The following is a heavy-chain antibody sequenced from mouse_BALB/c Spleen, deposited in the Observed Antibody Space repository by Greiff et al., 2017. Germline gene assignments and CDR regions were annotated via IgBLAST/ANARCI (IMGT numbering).Heavy chain of an antibody. J-gene: IGHJ1*01. V-gene: IGHV14-1*02. CDR1: GFNIKDYY. CDR2: IDPENGNT. CDR3: ARLGHYYYGSSPYWYFDV. Sequence: EVQLQQSGAELVRPGALVKLSCKASGFNIKDYYMHWVKQRPEQGLEWIGWIDPENGNTIYDPKFQGKASITADTSSNTAYLQLSSLTSEDTAVYYCARLGHYYYGSSPYWYFDVWGAGTTVTVSS. D-gene: IGHD1-1*01.